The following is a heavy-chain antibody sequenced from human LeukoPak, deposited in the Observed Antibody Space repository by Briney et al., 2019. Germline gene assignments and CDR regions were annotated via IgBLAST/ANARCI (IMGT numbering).Heavy chain of an antibody. V-gene: IGHV3-30*01. D-gene: IGHD2-15*01. CDR1: GFTFSGYA. CDR2: VSYEGSHK. Sequence: GGSLRLSCLASGFTFSGYAMHWVRQAPGKGLEWVALVSYEGSHKFYADSVKGRFTISRDNSNNALYLQMLSLRVEDTAVYSCAGTDCSGGSCFRGGRYYYAMDVCGQGTTVAVSS. J-gene: IGHJ6*02. CDR3: AGTDCSGGSCFRGGRYYYAMDV.